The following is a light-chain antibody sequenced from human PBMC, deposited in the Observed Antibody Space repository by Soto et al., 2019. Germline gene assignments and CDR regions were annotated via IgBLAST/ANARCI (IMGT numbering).Light chain of an antibody. CDR1: QSISRW. CDR2: DAS. V-gene: IGKV1-5*01. J-gene: IGKJ2*01. Sequence: DIQMTQSPSTLSASVGDRVTITCRASQSISRWLDWYQQKPGKAPKILIYDASSLESGVPSRFGGSGSVTEFTLTISSLQPDDFATDYCQQYNSYSPMYTFGQGTKLEIK. CDR3: QQYNSYSPMYT.